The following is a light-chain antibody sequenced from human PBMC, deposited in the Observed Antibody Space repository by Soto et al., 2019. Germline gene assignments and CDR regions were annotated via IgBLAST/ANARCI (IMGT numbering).Light chain of an antibody. Sequence: QSVLTQPPSASGTPGQRVTISCSGSSSNIGSNTVNCYQQLPGTAPKLLIYSNNQRPSGVPDRFSGSKSGTSASLAIGGLQSEDEADYYCAAWDDSLNGYVFGTGTKVTVL. CDR1: SSNIGSNT. V-gene: IGLV1-44*01. CDR2: SNN. CDR3: AAWDDSLNGYV. J-gene: IGLJ1*01.